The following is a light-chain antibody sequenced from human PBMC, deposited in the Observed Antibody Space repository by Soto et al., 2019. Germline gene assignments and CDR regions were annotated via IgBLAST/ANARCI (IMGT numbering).Light chain of an antibody. CDR3: SSYAGSNNLV. J-gene: IGLJ2*01. CDR1: SRDVGGYNY. Sequence: QSALTQPPSASWSPGQSVTISCTGTSRDVGGYNYVSWYQQHPGKAPKLMIYEVSKRPSGVPDRFSGSKSGNTASLTVSGLQAEDEADYYCSSYAGSNNLVFGGGTKVTVL. CDR2: EVS. V-gene: IGLV2-8*01.